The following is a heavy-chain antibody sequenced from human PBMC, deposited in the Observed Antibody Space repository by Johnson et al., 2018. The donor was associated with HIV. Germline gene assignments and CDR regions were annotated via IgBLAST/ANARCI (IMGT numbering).Heavy chain of an antibody. CDR2: IWYDGSNK. Sequence: QMLLVESGGGVVQPGRSLRLSCAASGFTFSSYGIHWVRQAPGKGLEWVALIWYDGSNKYYADSVKGRFTISRDNSKNSLYLQMNSLRTEDTALYYCAKDKGVVILRGDAFDIWGQGTMVTVSS. V-gene: IGHV3-33*03. CDR1: GFTFSSYG. J-gene: IGHJ3*02. D-gene: IGHD2-21*01. CDR3: AKDKGVVILRGDAFDI.